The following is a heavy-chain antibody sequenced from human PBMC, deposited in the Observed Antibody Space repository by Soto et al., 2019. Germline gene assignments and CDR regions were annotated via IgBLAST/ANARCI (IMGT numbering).Heavy chain of an antibody. J-gene: IGHJ4*02. Sequence: QVQLVQSGAEVKKPGSSVKVSCKASGGTFSSYAISWVRQAPGPGLEWMGGSIPIFGTANYAQKFQGRVTITADESTSTAYMELSSLRSEDTAVYYCARDMLRLGELSPFDYWGQGTLVPVSS. CDR1: GGTFSSYA. D-gene: IGHD3-16*02. CDR2: SIPIFGTA. V-gene: IGHV1-69*01. CDR3: ARDMLRLGELSPFDY.